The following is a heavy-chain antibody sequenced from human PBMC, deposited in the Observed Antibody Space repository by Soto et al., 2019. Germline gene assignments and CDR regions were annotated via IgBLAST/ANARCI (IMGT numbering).Heavy chain of an antibody. D-gene: IGHD3-10*01. V-gene: IGHV4-59*08. J-gene: IGHJ1*01. CDR2: TSNSAPT. CDR3: ARGVRMVRGIIIGVFFDE. CDR1: GGSISSYH. Sequence: SETLSLTCTVSGGSISSYHWSWIRQSPGKGLEWIGYTSNSAPTIYNPSLKSRVTISADTSKNQFSLRLSSVTAADTAVYFCARGVRMVRGIIIGVFFDEWGQGTRVTVSS.